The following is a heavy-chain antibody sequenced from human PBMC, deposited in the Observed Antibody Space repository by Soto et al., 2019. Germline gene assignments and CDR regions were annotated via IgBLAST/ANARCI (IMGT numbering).Heavy chain of an antibody. V-gene: IGHV5-51*04. D-gene: IGHD6-13*01. CDR3: ARSPRSSPYLDH. CDR1: GYTFSNFW. J-gene: IGHJ4*02. CDR2: IYPGDHET. Sequence: GESLKISCQCSGYTFSNFWVGWVRQLPGQGLEWMGIIYPGDHETIYSPSFHANVTTSAEDPITTASLHWHSLDASDGALYFFARSPRSSPYLDHGGQGALVAAPQ.